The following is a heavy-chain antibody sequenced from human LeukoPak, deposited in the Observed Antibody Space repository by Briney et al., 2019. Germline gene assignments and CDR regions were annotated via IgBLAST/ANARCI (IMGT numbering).Heavy chain of an antibody. CDR2: ISGSGGST. J-gene: IGHJ4*02. D-gene: IGHD6-19*01. CDR1: GFTFSSQA. V-gene: IGHV3-23*01. CDR3: AKLESSSGWYGGFDC. Sequence: GGSLRLSCAASGFTFSSQAMNWVRQAPGKGLEWVSAISGSGGSTYYADSVKGRFTISRDNSKNTLYLQMNSLRAEDTAVYYCAKLESSSGWYGGFDCWGQGTLVTVSS.